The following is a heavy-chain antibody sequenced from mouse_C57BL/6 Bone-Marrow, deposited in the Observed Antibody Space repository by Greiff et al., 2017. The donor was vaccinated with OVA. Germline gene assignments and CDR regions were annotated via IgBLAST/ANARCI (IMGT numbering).Heavy chain of an antibody. J-gene: IGHJ3*01. Sequence: VQLQQSGAELVRPGASVTLSCKASGYTFTDYEMHWVKQTPVHGLEWIGAIDPETGGTAYNQKFKGKAILTADKSSSTAYMELRSLTSEDSAVYYCTRPPYYYGSSSFAYWGQGTLVTVSA. CDR2: IDPETGGT. CDR1: GYTFTDYE. V-gene: IGHV1-15*01. CDR3: TRPPYYYGSSSFAY. D-gene: IGHD1-1*01.